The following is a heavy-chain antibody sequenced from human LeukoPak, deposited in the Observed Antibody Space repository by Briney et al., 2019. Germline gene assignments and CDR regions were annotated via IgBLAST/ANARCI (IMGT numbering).Heavy chain of an antibody. CDR1: GGSISSGSYY. Sequence: SQTLSLTCTVSGGSISSGSYYWSWIRQPAGKGLEWIGRIYTSGSTNYNPSLKSRVTISVDTSKDQFSLKLSSVTAADTAVYYCARVADGDYFDYWGQGTLVTVSS. V-gene: IGHV4-61*02. J-gene: IGHJ4*02. D-gene: IGHD6-6*01. CDR3: ARVADGDYFDY. CDR2: IYTSGST.